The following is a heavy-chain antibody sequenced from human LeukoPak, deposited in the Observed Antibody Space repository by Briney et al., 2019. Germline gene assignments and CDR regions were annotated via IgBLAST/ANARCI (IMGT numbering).Heavy chain of an antibody. CDR3: ARTYGSGSLIFDY. J-gene: IGHJ4*02. CDR1: GASISSYY. Sequence: SETLSLTCTVSGASISSYYWSWIRQPPGKGLEWIGYIYYSGSTNYNPSLKSRVTISVDTSKSQFSLKLSSVTAADTAVYYCARTYGSGSLIFDYWGQGTLVTVSS. CDR2: IYYSGST. D-gene: IGHD3-10*01. V-gene: IGHV4-59*01.